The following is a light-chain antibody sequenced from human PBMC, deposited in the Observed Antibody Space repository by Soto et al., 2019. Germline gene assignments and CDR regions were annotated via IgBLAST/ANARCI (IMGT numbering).Light chain of an antibody. CDR3: QQFDGSRPAFT. CDR1: QTVNSRH. J-gene: IGKJ2*01. V-gene: IGKV3-20*01. Sequence: ESLLTQSPGTLSLSPGERATLSCRASQTVNSRHLNWYQHKPGQAPRLLIYGASIRAAGIPDRFSGSRSGADFILTITGLVPEDSAVYYCQQFDGSRPAFTFGQGTKLEI. CDR2: GAS.